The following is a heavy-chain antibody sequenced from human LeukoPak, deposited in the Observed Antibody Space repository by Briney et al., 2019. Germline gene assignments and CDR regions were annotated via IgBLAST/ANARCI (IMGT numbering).Heavy chain of an antibody. D-gene: IGHD6-19*01. J-gene: IGHJ4*02. Sequence: ASVKVSCKASGYTFTGYYMHWVRQAPGQGLEWMGWINPNSGGTNYAQKFQGRVTMTRDTSISTAYMELSRLRSDDTAVYYCARDPSNVGNGWYGGLTDYWGQGTLVTVSS. CDR3: ARDPSNVGNGWYGGLTDY. CDR1: GYTFTGYY. CDR2: INPNSGGT. V-gene: IGHV1-2*02.